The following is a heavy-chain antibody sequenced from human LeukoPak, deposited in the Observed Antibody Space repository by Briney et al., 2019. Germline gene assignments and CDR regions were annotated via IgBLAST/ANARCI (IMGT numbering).Heavy chain of an antibody. D-gene: IGHD6-13*01. Sequence: GGSLRLSCAASGFTFSSYNMNWVRQAPGKGLEWVSSITSSSSYTFYADSVKGRFTISRDNAKNSLYLQMNSLRAEDTAVYYCARGRKLVDCWGQGTLVTLSS. CDR2: ITSSSSYT. V-gene: IGHV3-21*01. CDR1: GFTFSSYN. CDR3: ARGRKLVDC. J-gene: IGHJ4*02.